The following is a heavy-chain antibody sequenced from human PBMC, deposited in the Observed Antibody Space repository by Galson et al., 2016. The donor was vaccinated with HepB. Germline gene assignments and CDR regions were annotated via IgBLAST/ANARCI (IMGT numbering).Heavy chain of an antibody. J-gene: IGHJ4*02. Sequence: SETLSLTCTVSGGSIRSTTHYWGWIRRPPGKGLEWIGSISSTGTTFYKPSLNSRVTMSVDTSKNQFSLNLNSVTAADTAVYYCARVKYCSDTTCSGFYWGQGTLVTVSS. CDR2: ISSTGTT. CDR1: GGSIRSTTHY. CDR3: ARVKYCSDTTCSGFY. D-gene: IGHD2-2*01. V-gene: IGHV4-39*01.